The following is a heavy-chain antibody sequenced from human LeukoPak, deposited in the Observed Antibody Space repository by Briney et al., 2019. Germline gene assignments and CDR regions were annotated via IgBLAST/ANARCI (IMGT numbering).Heavy chain of an antibody. CDR2: INWNGGST. CDR3: ARVATIIWADYFDY. D-gene: IGHD5-12*01. V-gene: IGHV3-20*04. Sequence: GGSLRLSCAASGFTFDDYGMSWVRQAPGKGLEWVSGINWNGGSTGYADSVKGRFTISRDNAKNSLYLQMNSPRAEDTALYYCARVATIIWADYFDYWGQGTLVTVSS. J-gene: IGHJ4*02. CDR1: GFTFDDYG.